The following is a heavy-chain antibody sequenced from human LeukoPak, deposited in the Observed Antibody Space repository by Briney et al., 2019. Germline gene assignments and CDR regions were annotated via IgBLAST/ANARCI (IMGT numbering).Heavy chain of an antibody. Sequence: PSETLSLTCTVSGGSISSSSYYWSWIRQPPGKGLEWIGYIYYSGSTNYNPSLKSRVTISVDTSKNQFSLKLSSVTAADTAVYYCARDLSGSYEGFRFDPWGQGTLVTVSS. J-gene: IGHJ5*02. V-gene: IGHV4-61*01. CDR1: GGSISSSSYY. D-gene: IGHD1-26*01. CDR2: IYYSGST. CDR3: ARDLSGSYEGFRFDP.